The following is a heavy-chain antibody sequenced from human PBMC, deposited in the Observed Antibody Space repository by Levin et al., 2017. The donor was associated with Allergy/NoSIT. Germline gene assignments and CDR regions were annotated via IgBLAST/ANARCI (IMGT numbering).Heavy chain of an antibody. V-gene: IGHV3-48*01. D-gene: IGHD3-10*01. CDR2: VDGHGTRI. Sequence: GGSLRLSCAVSGFSFSAYSMNWVRQAPGKGLEWLAYVDGHGTRIFYADSAKGRFTISRDNAQNSLYLQMKSLRAEDAGTYYCVRDLEGYRGVIRFDFWGQGTLVTVCS. J-gene: IGHJ4*02. CDR1: GFSFSAYS. CDR3: VRDLEGYRGVIRFDF.